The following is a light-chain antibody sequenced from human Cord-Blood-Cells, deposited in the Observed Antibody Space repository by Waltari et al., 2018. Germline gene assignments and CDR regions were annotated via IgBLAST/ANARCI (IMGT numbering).Light chain of an antibody. V-gene: IGLV2-14*01. J-gene: IGLJ2*01. CDR1: SSDVGGYNY. CDR2: DVS. CDR3: SSYTSSSTLV. Sequence: QSALTQPASVSGSPGQSITISCTGTSSDVGGYNYVSWYQQHPGKAPKLMIYDVSNRPLGVSNRFSGSKSGNTASPTISGLQAEDEADYYCSSYTSSSTLVFGGGTKLTVL.